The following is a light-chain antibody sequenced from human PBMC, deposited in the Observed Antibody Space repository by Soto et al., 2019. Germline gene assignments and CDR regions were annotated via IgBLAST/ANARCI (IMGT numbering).Light chain of an antibody. J-gene: IGKJ5*01. CDR2: DAS. Sequence: DIQMTQSPSTLSASVVDRVTITCRASQSISSWLAWYQQKPGKAPKLLIYDASSLESGVPSRFSGSGSGTEFTLTISSLRPDDFATYYCQQYNSYSITFGQGTRLEIK. CDR1: QSISSW. CDR3: QQYNSYSIT. V-gene: IGKV1-5*01.